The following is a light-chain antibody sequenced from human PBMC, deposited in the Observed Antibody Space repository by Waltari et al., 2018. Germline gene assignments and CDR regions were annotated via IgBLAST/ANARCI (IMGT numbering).Light chain of an antibody. J-gene: IGLJ2*01. CDR2: LRSDGSH. V-gene: IGLV4-69*01. CDR1: SGHSNFA. Sequence: QLVLPQSPSASASLGASVKLTCTLSSGHSNFAIAWHQQQPEKGPRYLMKLRSDGSHSKGDGIPDRFSGSSSGAERYLSISSLQSEDEADYYCQTWGTGIQVFGGGTKLTVL. CDR3: QTWGTGIQV.